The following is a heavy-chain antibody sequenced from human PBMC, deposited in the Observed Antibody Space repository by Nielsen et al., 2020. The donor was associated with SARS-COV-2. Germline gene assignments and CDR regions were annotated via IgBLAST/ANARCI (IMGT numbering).Heavy chain of an antibody. CDR2: VSHSGST. CDR3: ARDGASGRFYDWLSHFDL. Sequence: SKTLSLTCAVSDGSLSGHYWTWIRQPPGKGLEWIGEVSHSGSTNTNPSLKSRVTISVDTSKSQFSLKLRSVTAADTAVYYCARDGASGRFYDWLSHFDLWGRGTLVTVSS. J-gene: IGHJ2*01. V-gene: IGHV4-34*01. D-gene: IGHD3-3*01. CDR1: DGSLSGHY.